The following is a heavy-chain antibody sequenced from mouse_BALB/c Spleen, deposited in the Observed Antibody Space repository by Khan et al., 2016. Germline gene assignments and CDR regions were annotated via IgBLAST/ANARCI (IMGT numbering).Heavy chain of an antibody. V-gene: IGHV1-15*01. Sequence: QVQLQQSGAELVRPGASVTLSCKASGYTFSDYEMHWVKQTPVHGLEWIGAIDPETGGTAYNQKFKGQATLTAGRSSSTAYMELRSLTSEDSAVYYCVRKRIFYGNNDFDSWGQGTTLTVSS. D-gene: IGHD2-1*01. CDR1: GYTFSDYE. CDR3: VRKRIFYGNNDFDS. J-gene: IGHJ2*01. CDR2: IDPETGGT.